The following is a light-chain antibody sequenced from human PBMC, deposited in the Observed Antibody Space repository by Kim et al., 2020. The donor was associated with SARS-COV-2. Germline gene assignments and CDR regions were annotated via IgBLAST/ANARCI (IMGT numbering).Light chain of an antibody. CDR3: QHYNNWPLT. J-gene: IGKJ4*01. Sequence: LPPGERATSSCRASLSSSSNLARYTQKPGQAPRPLIYVASTTATGIPTRFSGSGSGTEFTLTLSSLQSEDLAVYFCQHYNNWPLTFGGGTKVDIK. V-gene: IGKV3D-15*01. CDR1: LSSSSN. CDR2: VAS.